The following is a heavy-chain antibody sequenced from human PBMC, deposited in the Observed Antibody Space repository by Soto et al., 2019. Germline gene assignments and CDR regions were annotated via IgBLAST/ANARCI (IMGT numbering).Heavy chain of an antibody. Sequence: QVQLVQSGAEVKEPGSSVKVSCEASGGSFETFIMNWVRQTPGRGLEWMGGVVPILGTPTYAERFKGKVKISAARVAGRSQMEVASVISEDSRIVYCARSGTYGSSRSGMDVWGQGTTVIVYS. V-gene: IGHV1-69*01. CDR3: ARSGTYGSSRSGMDV. CDR1: GGSFETFI. J-gene: IGHJ6*02. D-gene: IGHD3-10*01. CDR2: VVPILGTP.